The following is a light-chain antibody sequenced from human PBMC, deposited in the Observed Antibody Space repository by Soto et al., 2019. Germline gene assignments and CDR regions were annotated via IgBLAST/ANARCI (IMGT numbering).Light chain of an antibody. Sequence: EIVLTQSPGTLSLSPGERATLSCRASQSVSGSSLAWYQQKPGQAPRLLIYGASSRATGIPDRFSGSGSGTDVTLTINRLEPEEFAVYYCQQYDSSPSSFTFGPGTKVDIK. V-gene: IGKV3-20*01. CDR1: QSVSGSS. J-gene: IGKJ3*01. CDR2: GAS. CDR3: QQYDSSPSSFT.